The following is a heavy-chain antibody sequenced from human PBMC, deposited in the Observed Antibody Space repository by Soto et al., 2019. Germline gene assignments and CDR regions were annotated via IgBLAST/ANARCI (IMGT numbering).Heavy chain of an antibody. V-gene: IGHV1-69*02. CDR3: ARGGKLGGDLDV. D-gene: IGHD3-10*01. CDR1: GGTFNRET. Sequence: QAQLVQSGAEVKKPGSSVKVSCKASGGTFNRETFSWVQQAPGQGLQWMGRIIPVLDLADYAQKFEGRVTITADTSTTTVYLDLSGLGSDDTAVYYCARGGKLGGDLDVWGKGTPVIVSS. CDR2: IIPVLDLA. J-gene: IGHJ6*04.